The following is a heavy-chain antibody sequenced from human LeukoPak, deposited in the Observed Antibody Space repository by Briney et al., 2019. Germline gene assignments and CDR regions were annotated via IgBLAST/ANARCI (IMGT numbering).Heavy chain of an antibody. D-gene: IGHD7-27*01. Sequence: GGSLRLSCAASGFTFTGYFMSWIRQAPGKRPEWVADISNSGGTIHYADSVRGRFIISRDNAKTSLYLQMNSLRVDDTAVYYCARATGDRPYWGQGTLVTVSS. V-gene: IGHV3-11*01. CDR3: ARATGDRPY. CDR1: GFTFTGYF. J-gene: IGHJ4*02. CDR2: ISNSGGTI.